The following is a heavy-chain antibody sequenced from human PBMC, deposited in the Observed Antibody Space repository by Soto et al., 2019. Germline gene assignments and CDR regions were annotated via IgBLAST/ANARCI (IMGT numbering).Heavy chain of an antibody. CDR3: ARGERYYYDSSGYFGFDY. D-gene: IGHD3-22*01. V-gene: IGHV1-3*01. CDR1: KYTFTNYA. CDR2: INAGNGHT. Sequence: ASVKVSCKASKYTFTNYARHWVRQAPGQRLEWMGWINAGNGHTKYSQKFQARVTITRDTSASTAYMELSSLRSEDTAVYYCARGERYYYDSSGYFGFDYWGQGTLVTVSS. J-gene: IGHJ4*02.